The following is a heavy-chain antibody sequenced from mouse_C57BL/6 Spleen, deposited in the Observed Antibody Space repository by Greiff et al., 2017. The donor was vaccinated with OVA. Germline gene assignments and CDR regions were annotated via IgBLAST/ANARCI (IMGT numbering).Heavy chain of an antibody. Sequence: QVQLQQSGPELVKPGASVKISCKASGYAFSSSWMNWVKQRPGKGLEWIGRIYPGDGDTNYNGKFKGKATLTADKSSSTAYMQLSSLTSEDSAVYFCARSDYYGSRYFDVWGTGTTVTVSS. D-gene: IGHD1-1*01. J-gene: IGHJ1*03. V-gene: IGHV1-82*01. CDR2: IYPGDGDT. CDR1: GYAFSSSW. CDR3: ARSDYYGSRYFDV.